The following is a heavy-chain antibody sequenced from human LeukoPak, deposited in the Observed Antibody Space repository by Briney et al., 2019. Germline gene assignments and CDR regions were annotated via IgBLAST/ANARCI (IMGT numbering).Heavy chain of an antibody. Sequence: SETLSFTCTVSGVSFSSSSYHWGWIRQPPGKGLEWIGSIHYSGSTYYNPSLKSRVTISIDTSKNHFYLNLSSVTAADTAVYYCARLEGLGSPWLDNWGQGTLVTVSS. CDR3: ARLEGLGSPWLDN. CDR2: IHYSGST. D-gene: IGHD3-16*01. CDR1: GVSFSSSSYH. J-gene: IGHJ4*02. V-gene: IGHV4-39*02.